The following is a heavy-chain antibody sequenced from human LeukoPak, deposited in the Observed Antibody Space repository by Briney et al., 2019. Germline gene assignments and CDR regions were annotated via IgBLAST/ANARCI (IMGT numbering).Heavy chain of an antibody. V-gene: IGHV4-34*01. CDR1: GGSFSGYY. J-gene: IGHJ4*02. D-gene: IGHD6-19*01. CDR2: INHSGST. CDR3: ARRANSSGWLYHFDY. Sequence: PSETLSLTCAVYGGSFSGYYWSWIRQPPGKGLEWIGEINHSGSTNYNPSLKSRVTISVDTSKNQFSLKLSSVTAADTAVYYRARRANSSGWLYHFDYWGQGTLVTVSS.